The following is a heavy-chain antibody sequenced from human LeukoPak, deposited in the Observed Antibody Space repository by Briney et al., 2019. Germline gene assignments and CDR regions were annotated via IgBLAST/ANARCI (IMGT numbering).Heavy chain of an antibody. D-gene: IGHD2-2*02. CDR1: GGSISSYY. V-gene: IGHV4-59*01. CDR3: ARAHCSSTSCYTIDY. Sequence: PSETQSLTCTLSGGSISSYYWSWIRQPAGRGLEWVGYIYYSGSTNYTHSFKSRVTISVDTSKNQFSLKLSSVSAADTAVYYCARAHCSSTSCYTIDYWGQRTLVTVSS. J-gene: IGHJ4*02. CDR2: IYYSGST.